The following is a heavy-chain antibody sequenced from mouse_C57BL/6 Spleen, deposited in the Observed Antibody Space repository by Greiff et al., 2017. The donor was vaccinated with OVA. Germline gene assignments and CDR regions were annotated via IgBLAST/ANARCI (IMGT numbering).Heavy chain of an antibody. CDR2: ISSGSSTI. J-gene: IGHJ3*01. Sequence: EVKLVESGGGLVKPGGSLKFSCAASGFTFSDYGMHWVRQAPEKGLEWVAYISSGSSTINYADTVKGRYTISRDKAKNTLFLQMTSLRSEDTAMYYCARAPCAYWGQGTLVTVSA. CDR3: ARAPCAY. V-gene: IGHV5-17*01. CDR1: GFTFSDYG.